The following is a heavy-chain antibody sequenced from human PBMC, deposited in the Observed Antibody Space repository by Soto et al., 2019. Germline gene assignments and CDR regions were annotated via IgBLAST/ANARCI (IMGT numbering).Heavy chain of an antibody. J-gene: IGHJ3*02. V-gene: IGHV3-11*06. Sequence: QVQLVESGGGLVKPGGSLRLSCAASGFTCSDYYMNWIRQAPGKGLEWVSYISGSCAYKNYADSMQGRFTVTRDNAQNSLYLQMNSLTVEDTAIYDCARDRGPGGIAVGAVDIWGQGTVVTVSS. CDR3: ARDRGPGGIAVGAVDI. D-gene: IGHD6-19*01. CDR2: ISGSCAYK. CDR1: GFTCSDYY.